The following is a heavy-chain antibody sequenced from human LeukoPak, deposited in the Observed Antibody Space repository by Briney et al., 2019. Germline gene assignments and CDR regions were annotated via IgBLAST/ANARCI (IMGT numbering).Heavy chain of an antibody. CDR3: ARAGYCSSTSCYPYYYYYYGMDV. V-gene: IGHV1-69*04. CDR2: IIPIFGIA. D-gene: IGHD2-2*01. J-gene: IGHJ6*04. CDR1: GGTFSSYA. Sequence: GASVKVSCKASGGTFSSYAISWVRQAPGQGLEWMGRIIPIFGIANYAQKFQGRVTITADKSTSTAYMELSSLRSEDTAVYYCARAGYCSSTSCYPYYYYYYGMDVWGKGTTVTVSS.